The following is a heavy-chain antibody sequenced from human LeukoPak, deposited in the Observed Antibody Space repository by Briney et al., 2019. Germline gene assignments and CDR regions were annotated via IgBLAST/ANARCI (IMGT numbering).Heavy chain of an antibody. V-gene: IGHV4-38-2*01. Sequence: KPSETLSLTCAVSGYSISSGYYWGWIRQPPGKGLEWIGSIYHSGSTYYNPSLKSRVTISVDTSKNQSSLKLSSVTAADTAVYYCARHGPYYYDSSGLFDYWGQGTLVTVSS. CDR1: GYSISSGYY. CDR3: ARHGPYYYDSSGLFDY. D-gene: IGHD3-22*01. CDR2: IYHSGST. J-gene: IGHJ4*02.